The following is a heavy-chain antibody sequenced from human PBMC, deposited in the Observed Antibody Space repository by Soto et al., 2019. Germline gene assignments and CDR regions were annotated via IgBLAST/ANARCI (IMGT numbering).Heavy chain of an antibody. CDR1: GYTFTSYY. CDR3: ARVSCSGGSCYSFFDP. J-gene: IGHJ5*02. V-gene: IGHV1-46*01. CDR2: INPSGGST. Sequence: ASVKVSCKASGYTFTSYYMHWVRQAPGQGLEWMGIINPSGGSTSYAQKLQGRVTMTRDTSTSTVYMELSSLRSEDTAVYYCARVSCSGGSCYSFFDPWGQGTLVTVS. D-gene: IGHD2-15*01.